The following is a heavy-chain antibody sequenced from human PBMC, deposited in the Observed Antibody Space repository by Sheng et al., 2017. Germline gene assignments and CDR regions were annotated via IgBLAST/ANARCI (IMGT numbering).Heavy chain of an antibody. J-gene: IGHJ3*01. CDR3: VXGGGSLDF. V-gene: IGHV3-7*01. CDR1: GFVFSGYW. CDR2: IKLDGSNK. D-gene: IGHD3-16*01. Sequence: EVQLVESGGGLVQPGGSLRLSCAASGFVFSGYWMSWVRQTPEKGLEWVANIKLDGSNKYYVDSVRGRFTISRDNAKNSLYLQMNSLRAEDTAVYYCVXGGGSLDFWGQGTLVTVSS.